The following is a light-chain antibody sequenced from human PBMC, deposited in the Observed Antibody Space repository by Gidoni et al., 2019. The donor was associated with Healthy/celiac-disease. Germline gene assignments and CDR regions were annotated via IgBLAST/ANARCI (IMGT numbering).Light chain of an antibody. J-gene: IGKJ5*01. CDR3: QQSYSTPT. CDR2: AAS. V-gene: IGKV1-39*01. CDR1: QSISSY. Sequence: DIHLTQSPSSLAASVGNRVTITCRASQSISSYLYWYQQKPGKAHKLLIYAASSVQSGVPSRCSGSGSGKDITLTSSSLQHEDVATYYCQQSYSTPTFGQGTRLEIK.